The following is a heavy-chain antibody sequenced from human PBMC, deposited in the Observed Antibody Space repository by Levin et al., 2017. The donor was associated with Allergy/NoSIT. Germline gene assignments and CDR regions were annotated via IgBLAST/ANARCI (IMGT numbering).Heavy chain of an antibody. CDR1: GFTFSSYE. V-gene: IGHV3-48*03. CDR3: ARGWPDLKFIYCSSTSCYRGAFDI. D-gene: IGHD2-2*02. J-gene: IGHJ3*02. CDR2: ISSSGSTI. Sequence: GGSLRLSCAASGFTFSSYEMNWVRQAPGKGLEWVSYISSSGSTIYYADSVKGRFTISRDNAKNSLYLQMNSLRAEDTAVYYCARGWPDLKFIYCSSTSCYRGAFDIWGQGTMVTVSS.